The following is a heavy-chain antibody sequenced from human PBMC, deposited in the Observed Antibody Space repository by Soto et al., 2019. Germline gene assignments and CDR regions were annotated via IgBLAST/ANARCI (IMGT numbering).Heavy chain of an antibody. Sequence: QLQLRESGSGLVKPSQTLSLTCTVSGAPITSGAYSWSWIRQPPGKGLEWIGFIYQSGSTHYNPSRKRRVTISVDRSKNHFSLQLTSRTAADTAVYYCARDMSGCSSSDCYLSGWFDPWGPGTLVTVSS. CDR3: ARDMSGCSSSDCYLSGWFDP. CDR2: IYQSGST. V-gene: IGHV4-30-2*01. J-gene: IGHJ5*02. D-gene: IGHD2-21*02. CDR1: GAPITSGAYS.